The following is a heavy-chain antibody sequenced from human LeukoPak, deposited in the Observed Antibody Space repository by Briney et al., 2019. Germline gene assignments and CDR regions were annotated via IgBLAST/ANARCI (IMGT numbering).Heavy chain of an antibody. CDR3: AREAPSYDYVWGTHSWYMDV. V-gene: IGHV1-69*13. J-gene: IGHJ6*03. Sequence: SVKVSCKASGGTFSSYAISWVRQAPGQGLEWMGGIIPIFGTANYAQKFQGRVTITADESTSTAYMELSSLRSEDTAVYYCAREAPSYDYVWGTHSWYMDVWGKGTTVTVSS. CDR2: IIPIFGTA. D-gene: IGHD3-16*01. CDR1: GGTFSSYA.